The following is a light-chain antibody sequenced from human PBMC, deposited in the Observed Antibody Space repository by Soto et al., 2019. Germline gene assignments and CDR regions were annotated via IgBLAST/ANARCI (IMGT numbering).Light chain of an antibody. CDR3: QQSYSSPPYT. CDR1: QSISNS. Sequence: DIQLTQSPSSLSASVGDRVTITCRASQSISNSLNWYQQKPGKAPNLLIYGASGLQSGVPSRFSGSGSGTDFTLTISSLQPEDFATYYCQQSYSSPPYTFGQGTKLEIK. CDR2: GAS. J-gene: IGKJ2*01. V-gene: IGKV1-39*01.